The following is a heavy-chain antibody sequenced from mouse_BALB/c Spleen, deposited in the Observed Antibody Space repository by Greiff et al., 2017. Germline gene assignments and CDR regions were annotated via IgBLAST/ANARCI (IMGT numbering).Heavy chain of an antibody. CDR1: GYAFSSSW. D-gene: IGHD4-1*01. CDR2: IYPGDGDT. CDR3: AREVLGRGFAY. Sequence: VMLVESGPELVKPGASVKISCTASGYAFSSSWLNWVQQRPGQGLEWIGRIYPGDGDTNNNGKFKGKATLTADKSSSTAYMQLSSLTSVDSAVYCCAREVLGRGFAYWGQGTLVTVSA. V-gene: IGHV1-82*01. J-gene: IGHJ3*01.